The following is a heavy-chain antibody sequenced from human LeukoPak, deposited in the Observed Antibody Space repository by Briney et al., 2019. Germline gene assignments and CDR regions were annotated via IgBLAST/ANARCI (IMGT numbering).Heavy chain of an antibody. J-gene: IGHJ5*01. CDR1: GYTFSSYD. CDR2: MNPNRAKT. CDR3: ARVRLSGSGFDS. Sequence: ASVKVSSKTFGYTFSSYDITWVRQAPGHGLEWMGEMNPNRAKTAYHQKFLGRVTMTWNTSVNTAYMELTSLTSEDTAVYYCARVRLSGSGFDSWGQGTPVTVSS. V-gene: IGHV1-8*01.